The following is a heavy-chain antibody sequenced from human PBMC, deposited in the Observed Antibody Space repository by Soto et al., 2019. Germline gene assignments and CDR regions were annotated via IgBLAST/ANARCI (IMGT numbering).Heavy chain of an antibody. V-gene: IGHV3-23*01. Sequence: GGSLRISCAASGFTFSSYAMSWVRQAPGKGLEWVSAISGSGGSTYYADSVKGRFTISRDNSKNTLYLQMNSLRAEDTAVYYCAKSGGISTYYYYGIDVWGQGTTVTVSS. D-gene: IGHD1-20*01. CDR1: GFTFSSYA. J-gene: IGHJ6*02. CDR2: ISGSGGST. CDR3: AKSGGISTYYYYGIDV.